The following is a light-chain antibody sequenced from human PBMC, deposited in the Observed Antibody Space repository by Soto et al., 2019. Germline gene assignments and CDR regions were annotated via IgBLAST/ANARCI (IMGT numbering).Light chain of an antibody. CDR2: DVS. CDR3: SSYTRSSTLDV. V-gene: IGLV2-14*01. Sequence: HSALTQPASVSGSPGQSITISCTGTSSDVGGYNYVSWYQQHPGKAPKLMIYDVSNRPSGVSNRFSGSKSGNTASLTISGLQAEDEADYYCSSYTRSSTLDVFGTGTKVTVL. CDR1: SSDVGGYNY. J-gene: IGLJ1*01.